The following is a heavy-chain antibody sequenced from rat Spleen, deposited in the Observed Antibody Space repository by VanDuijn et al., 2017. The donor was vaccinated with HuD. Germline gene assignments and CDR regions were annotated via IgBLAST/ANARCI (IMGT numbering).Heavy chain of an antibody. Sequence: EVQLVESGGGLVQPGRSLKLSCAASGFTFSDYGMAWVRQAPKKGLEWVATISTSGSRTYYPDSVKGRFTISRDNAKSSLYLQMNSMKSEDTATYYCARHLTTEASYYFDYWGQGVMVTVSS. CDR2: ISTSGSRT. D-gene: IGHD1-11*01. CDR1: GFTFSDYG. CDR3: ARHLTTEASYYFDY. V-gene: IGHV5-29*01. J-gene: IGHJ2*01.